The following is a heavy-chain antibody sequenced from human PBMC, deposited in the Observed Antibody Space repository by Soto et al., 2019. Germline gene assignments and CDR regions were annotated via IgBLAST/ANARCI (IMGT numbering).Heavy chain of an antibody. CDR3: AKATATGGGAFEI. J-gene: IGHJ3*02. CDR1: GFICSSYD. V-gene: IGHV3-23*01. CDR2: ILVGGSI. Sequence: GGSLRLSCAVSGFICSSYDMSWVRQAPGRGLEWVSTILVGGSIHYEDSVKGRFTISRDTSKNTVYLQMNSLTAGDTAVYHCAKATATGGGAFEICGQGTMVTVSS. D-gene: IGHD2-8*02.